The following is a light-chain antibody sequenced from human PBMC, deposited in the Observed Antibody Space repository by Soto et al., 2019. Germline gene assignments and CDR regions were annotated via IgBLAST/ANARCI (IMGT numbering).Light chain of an antibody. V-gene: IGLV6-57*02. J-gene: IGLJ1*01. CDR3: QSYDSSGNLV. CDR2: ADN. CDR1: SGSIASNY. Sequence: NFMLTQPHSVSESPAKTVTISCTGSSGSIASNYVHWYKQRPGSAPTAVIYADNQRPSGVPDRFSGSIDSSSNSASLTISGLKTEDEADYDCQSYDSSGNLVFGTGTKVTVL.